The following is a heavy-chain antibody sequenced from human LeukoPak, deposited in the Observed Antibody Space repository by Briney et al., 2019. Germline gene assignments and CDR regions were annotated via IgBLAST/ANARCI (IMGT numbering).Heavy chain of an antibody. CDR3: AKAKGDYDDY. V-gene: IGHV3-30*18. CDR1: GFTFSSYG. J-gene: IGHJ4*02. Sequence: GGPLRLSCAASGFTFSSYGMHWVRQAPGKGLEWVAVISYDGSNKYYADSVKGRFTISRDNSKNTLYLQMNSLRAEDTAVYYCAKAKGDYDDYWGQGALVTVSS. CDR2: ISYDGSNK.